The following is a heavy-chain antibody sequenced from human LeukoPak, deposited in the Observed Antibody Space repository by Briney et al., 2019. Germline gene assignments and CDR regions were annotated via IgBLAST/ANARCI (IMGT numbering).Heavy chain of an antibody. Sequence: SVKVSCKASGYTFTSYDINWVRQAPGQGLEWMGGIIPIFGTANYAQKFQGRVTITADESTSTAYMELSSLRSEDTAVYYCARGGTLMSYFQHWGQGTLVTVSS. V-gene: IGHV1-69*13. J-gene: IGHJ1*01. D-gene: IGHD2-8*01. CDR1: GYTFTSYD. CDR3: ARGGTLMSYFQH. CDR2: IIPIFGTA.